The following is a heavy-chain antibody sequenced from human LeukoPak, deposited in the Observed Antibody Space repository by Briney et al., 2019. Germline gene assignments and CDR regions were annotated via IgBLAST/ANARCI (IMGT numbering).Heavy chain of an antibody. V-gene: IGHV3-48*04. CDR3: ARDPPRSGYDFWSGYRPVMDV. CDR2: ISSSSSTI. J-gene: IGHJ6*04. D-gene: IGHD3-3*01. CDR1: GFTFSSYS. Sequence: PGGSLRLSCAASGFTFSSYSMNCVRQAPGKGLEWVSYISSSSSTIYYADSVKGRFTISRDNAKNSLYLQMNSLRAEDTAVYYCARDPPRSGYDFWSGYRPVMDVWGKGTTVTVSS.